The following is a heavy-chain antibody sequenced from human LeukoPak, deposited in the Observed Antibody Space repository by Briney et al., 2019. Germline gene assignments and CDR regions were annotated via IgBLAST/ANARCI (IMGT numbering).Heavy chain of an antibody. CDR3: ARDVVLTPGVYFDY. CDR1: GFTVSTNY. Sequence: GGSLRLSCAASGFTVSTNYMNWVRQAPGKGLEWVSVIYSGGSTYYADSVKGRFTISRDNAKNSLYLQMNSLRAEDTAVYYCARDVVLTPGVYFDYWGQGALVTVSS. D-gene: IGHD4/OR15-4a*01. CDR2: IYSGGST. V-gene: IGHV3-53*01. J-gene: IGHJ4*02.